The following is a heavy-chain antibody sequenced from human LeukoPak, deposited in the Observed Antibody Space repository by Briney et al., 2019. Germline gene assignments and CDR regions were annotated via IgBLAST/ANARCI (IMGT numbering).Heavy chain of an antibody. CDR3: ARGAPLWFGELVGGWFDP. Sequence: SETLSLTCTVSGGSISSYYWSWIRQPPGKGLEWIGYIYYTGRTNYNPSLKSRVTISVDTSKNQFSLRLSSVTAADTAVYYCARGAPLWFGELVGGWFDPWGQGTLVTVSS. V-gene: IGHV4-59*01. D-gene: IGHD3-10*01. CDR1: GGSISSYY. J-gene: IGHJ5*02. CDR2: IYYTGRT.